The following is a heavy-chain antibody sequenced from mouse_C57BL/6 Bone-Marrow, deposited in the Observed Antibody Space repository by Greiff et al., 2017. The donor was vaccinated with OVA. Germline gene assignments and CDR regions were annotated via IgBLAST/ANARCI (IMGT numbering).Heavy chain of an antibody. CDR1: GYTFTSYW. Sequence: QVQLQQPGAELVMPGASVKLSCKASGYTFTSYWMHWVKQRPGQGLEWIREIDPSDSYTNYNQKFKGKSTLTVDKSSSTAYMQLSSLTSEDSAVYYCARGVRAWFAYWGQGTLVTVSA. CDR2: IDPSDSYT. V-gene: IGHV1-69*01. D-gene: IGHD3-1*01. J-gene: IGHJ3*01. CDR3: ARGVRAWFAY.